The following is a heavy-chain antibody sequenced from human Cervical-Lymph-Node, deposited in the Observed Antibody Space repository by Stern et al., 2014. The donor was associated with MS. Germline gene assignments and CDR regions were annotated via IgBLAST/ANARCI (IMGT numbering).Heavy chain of an antibody. Sequence: QLVQSGPEVKKPGASVKVSCKASGYIFSTFGITWVRQAPGQGLEWMGWISVKHGNTNSAQKVQDRLIMTTDTSTSTAYMELRNLRVDDTGVYYCARRGSNKYYGMDVWGQGTTVTVSS. D-gene: IGHD2/OR15-2a*01. CDR1: GYIFSTFG. J-gene: IGHJ6*02. V-gene: IGHV1-18*01. CDR2: ISVKHGNT. CDR3: ARRGSNKYYGMDV.